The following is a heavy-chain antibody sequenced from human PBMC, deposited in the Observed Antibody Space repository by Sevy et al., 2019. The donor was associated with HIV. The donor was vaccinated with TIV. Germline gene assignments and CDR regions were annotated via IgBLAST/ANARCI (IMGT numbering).Heavy chain of an antibody. Sequence: GGSLRLSCAASGFTFSSYSMNWVRQAPGKGLEWVSSISSSSSYIYYADSVKGRFTISRDNAKNSLYLQMNSLRAEDTAVYYCARGVGIAVAGTGNYWGRGTLVTVSS. J-gene: IGHJ4*02. CDR2: ISSSSSYI. CDR3: ARGVGIAVAGTGNY. D-gene: IGHD6-19*01. CDR1: GFTFSSYS. V-gene: IGHV3-21*01.